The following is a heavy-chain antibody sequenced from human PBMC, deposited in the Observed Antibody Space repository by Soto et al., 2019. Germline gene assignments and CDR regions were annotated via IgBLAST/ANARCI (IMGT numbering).Heavy chain of an antibody. V-gene: IGHV4-30-2*01. CDR2: IYHSGST. Sequence: SETLSLTCAVSGGSISSGGYSWSWIRQPPGKGLEWIGYIYHSGSTYYNPSLKGRVTISVDRSKNQFSLKLSSVTAADTAVYYCARAATVTTGYWYFDLWGRGTLVTVSS. CDR1: GGSISSGGYS. CDR3: ARAATVTTGYWYFDL. J-gene: IGHJ2*01. D-gene: IGHD4-17*01.